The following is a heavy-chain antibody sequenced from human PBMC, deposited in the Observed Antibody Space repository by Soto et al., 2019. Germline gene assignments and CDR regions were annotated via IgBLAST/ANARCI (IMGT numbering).Heavy chain of an antibody. Sequence: ETFSLTCAVYGGFFSGYYWSWIRQPPGKGLEWIGEINHSGSTNYNPSLKSRVTISVDTSKNQFSLKLSSVTAADTAVYYCARETIVRGVIMWEGWFEPWGQGSLVTVS. CDR2: INHSGST. J-gene: IGHJ5*02. V-gene: IGHV4-34*01. D-gene: IGHD3-10*01. CDR1: GGFFSGYY. CDR3: ARETIVRGVIMWEGWFEP.